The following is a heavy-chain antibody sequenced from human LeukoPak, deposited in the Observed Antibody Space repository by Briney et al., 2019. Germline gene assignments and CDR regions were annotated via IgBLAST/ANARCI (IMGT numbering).Heavy chain of an antibody. D-gene: IGHD3-10*02. CDR3: AELGITMIGGV. CDR2: ISSSGNTT. V-gene: IGHV3-11*04. CDR1: GFTFSDNY. Sequence: GGSLRLSCAASGFTFSDNYMSWIRQAPGKGLEWVSYISSSGNTTYNADSVKGRFSITRGNAKNSLYLQMNSLRAEDTAVYYCAELGITMIGGVWGKGTTVTISS. J-gene: IGHJ6*04.